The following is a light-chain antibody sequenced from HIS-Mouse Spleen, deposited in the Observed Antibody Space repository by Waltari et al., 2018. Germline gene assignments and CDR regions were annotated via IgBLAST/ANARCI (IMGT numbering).Light chain of an antibody. CDR2: AAS. CDR1: QGISNY. CDR3: QKYNSAPRLT. Sequence: DIQMTQSPSSLSASVGDRVTITCRASQGISNYLAWYQQKPGKVPKLLIYAASTLQSGVPSRFSGSGSGTDFTLIISSLQPEDVATYYCQKYNSAPRLTFGGGTKVEIK. J-gene: IGKJ4*01. V-gene: IGKV1-27*01.